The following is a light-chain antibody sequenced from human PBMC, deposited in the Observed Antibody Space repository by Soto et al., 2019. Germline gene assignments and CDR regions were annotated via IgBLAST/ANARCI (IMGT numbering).Light chain of an antibody. CDR1: QSVSSSY. V-gene: IGKV3-20*01. CDR3: QQHGSSPPP. J-gene: IGKJ1*01. Sequence: EIVLTQSPGTLSLSPGERATLSCRASQSVSSSYLAWYQQKPGQAPRLLFYGASRRATGIPDRFSGSGSGIDFTVTISRLEPEDFAVYYCQQHGSSPPPFGQGTKVEIK. CDR2: GAS.